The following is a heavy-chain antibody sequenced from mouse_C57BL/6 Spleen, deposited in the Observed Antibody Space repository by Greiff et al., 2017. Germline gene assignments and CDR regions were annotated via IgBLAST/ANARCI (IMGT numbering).Heavy chain of an antibody. V-gene: IGHV5-17*01. Sequence: EVQLVESGGGLVKPGGSLKLSCAASGFTFSDYGMHWVRQAPGQGLEWVAYISSGSSTTYYADKVKGRFTISRDNAKNTLFLQMNSLRSEDTAMSYCASYPDVSYYYAMDYWGQGTSVTVSS. CDR1: GFTFSDYG. J-gene: IGHJ4*01. CDR3: ASYPDVSYYYAMDY. CDR2: ISSGSSTT.